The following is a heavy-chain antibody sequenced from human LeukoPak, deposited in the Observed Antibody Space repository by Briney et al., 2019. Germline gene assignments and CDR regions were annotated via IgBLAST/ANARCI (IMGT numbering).Heavy chain of an antibody. J-gene: IGHJ5*02. CDR2: ISGSGGST. CDR3: AKVIYYYDSSGYRRPSWFDP. Sequence: SGGSLRLSCAASGFTFSIYAMSWARQAPGKGLEWVSGISGSGGSTYYEDSVKGRFTISRHNSKNTLYLQMNSLTAEDTAVYYCAKVIYYYDSSGYRRPSWFDPWGQGTVVTVSS. V-gene: IGHV3-23*01. CDR1: GFTFSIYA. D-gene: IGHD3-22*01.